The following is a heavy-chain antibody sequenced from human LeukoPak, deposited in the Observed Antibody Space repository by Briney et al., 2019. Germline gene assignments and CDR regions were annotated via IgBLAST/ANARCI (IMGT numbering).Heavy chain of an antibody. V-gene: IGHV3-48*01. J-gene: IGHJ3*02. Sequence: GGSLRLSRAASEFTLSYYSMDWVRQAPGEGREWVSHLSRRTSNIYYADSVKGRFTISRDNAKNSLYLQMNSLRAEDTAVYYCARVLLERPGIDSFDIWGRGTMVTVSS. D-gene: IGHD1-1*01. CDR1: EFTLSYYS. CDR3: ARVLLERPGIDSFDI. CDR2: LSRRTSNI.